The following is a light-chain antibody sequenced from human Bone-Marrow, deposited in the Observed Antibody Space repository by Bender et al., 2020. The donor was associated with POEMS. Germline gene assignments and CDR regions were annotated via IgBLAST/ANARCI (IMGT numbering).Light chain of an antibody. CDR2: YGS. CDR3: QVWDNIRLRGF. J-gene: IGLJ2*01. V-gene: IGLV3-21*04. Sequence: SYLLTQPPSESVAPGQTARITCGGHNLGSKSVHWYQQKPGQAPVLVIYYGSDRPSGIPERFSGSNSENTATLTISRVEAGDEAHYFCQVWDNIRLRGFFGGGTKLLVL. CDR1: NLGSKS.